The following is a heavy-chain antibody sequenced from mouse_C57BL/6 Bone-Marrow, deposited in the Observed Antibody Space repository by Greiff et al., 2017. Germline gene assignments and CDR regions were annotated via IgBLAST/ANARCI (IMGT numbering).Heavy chain of an antibody. D-gene: IGHD1-1*01. V-gene: IGHV14-2*01. Sequence: EVQLQQSGAELARPGASVKLSCKASGYTFTSYGISWVKQRTEQGLEWIGRIDPEDGETKYAPKFQGKATITADTSSNTAYLQLSSLTSEDTAVYYCALITTAFDVWGTGTTVTVSS. J-gene: IGHJ1*03. CDR3: ALITTAFDV. CDR1: GYTFTSYG. CDR2: IDPEDGET.